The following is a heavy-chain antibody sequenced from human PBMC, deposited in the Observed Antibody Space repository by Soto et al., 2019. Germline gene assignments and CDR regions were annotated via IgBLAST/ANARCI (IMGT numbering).Heavy chain of an antibody. V-gene: IGHV4-39*01. D-gene: IGHD3-22*01. CDR3: ARLGDYYQAFDY. Sequence: SETLSLTCTVSGGSISSSSYYWGLIRKPPGKGLEWIGSIYYSGRKYYTTYLKSRVNISVDTSKNQFSMKLSSVTAADTAVYYCARLGDYYQAFDYWGHGALVTVSS. CDR1: GGSISSSSYY. CDR2: IYYSGRK. J-gene: IGHJ4*01.